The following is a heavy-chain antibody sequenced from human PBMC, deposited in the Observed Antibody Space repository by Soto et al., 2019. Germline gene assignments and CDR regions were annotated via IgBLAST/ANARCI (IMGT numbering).Heavy chain of an antibody. CDR2: IWYDGSNK. D-gene: IGHD3-22*01. CDR3: ARDKYYYDSSGYYYQRSYYYGMDV. Sequence: GGSLRLSCAASGFTFSSYGMHWVRQAPGKGLEWVAVIWYDGSNKYYADSVKGRFTISRDNSKNTLYLQMNSLRAEDTAVYYCARDKYYYDSSGYYYQRSYYYGMDVWGQGTTVTVSS. CDR1: GFTFSSYG. J-gene: IGHJ6*02. V-gene: IGHV3-33*01.